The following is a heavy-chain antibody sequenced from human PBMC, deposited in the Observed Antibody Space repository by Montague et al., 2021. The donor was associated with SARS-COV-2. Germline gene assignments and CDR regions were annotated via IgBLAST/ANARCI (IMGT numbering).Heavy chain of an antibody. CDR2: XXWDDDK. J-gene: IGHJ6*02. D-gene: IGHD4-17*01. Sequence: PALVKPTQTLTLTCTFSGFSLSTSGMCVSWIRQPPGKALEWLALXXWDDDKYYSTSLKTRLTISKDTSKNQVVLTMTSMDPVDTATYYCARIPAVTTGLNYYYYYGMDVWGQGTTVTVSS. CDR3: ARIPAVTTGLNYYYYYGMDV. CDR1: GFSLSTSGMC. V-gene: IGHV2-70*01.